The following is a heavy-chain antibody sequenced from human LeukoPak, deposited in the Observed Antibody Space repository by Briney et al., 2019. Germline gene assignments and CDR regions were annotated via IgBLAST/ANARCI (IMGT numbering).Heavy chain of an antibody. V-gene: IGHV4-39*01. CDR3: ARHWMVRGVMRNWFDP. Sequence: PSETLSLTCTVSGGSISSSSYYWGWIRQPPGKGLEWIGSIYYSGSTYHNPSLKSRVTISVDTSKNQFSLKLSSVTAADTAVYYCARHWMVRGVMRNWFDPWGQGTLVTVSS. D-gene: IGHD3-10*01. J-gene: IGHJ5*02. CDR1: GGSISSSSYY. CDR2: IYYSGST.